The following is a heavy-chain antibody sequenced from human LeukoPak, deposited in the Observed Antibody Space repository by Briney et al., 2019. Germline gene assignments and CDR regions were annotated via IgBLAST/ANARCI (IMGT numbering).Heavy chain of an antibody. CDR3: ARRAYCGGDCYLDY. D-gene: IGHD2-21*02. CDR1: GYSFSRYW. J-gene: IGHJ4*02. CDR2: IYPGDSDT. Sequence: GESLKLSCKGSGYSFSRYWIGWVRQMPGKGLEGMGLIYPGDSDTKYSPSFQGPVPISADKSISTAYLQWSSLKASDTAMYYCARRAYCGGDCYLDYWGQGTLVTVSS. V-gene: IGHV5-51*03.